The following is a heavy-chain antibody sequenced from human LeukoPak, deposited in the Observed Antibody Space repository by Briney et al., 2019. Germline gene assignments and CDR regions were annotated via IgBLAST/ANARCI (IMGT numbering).Heavy chain of an antibody. V-gene: IGHV1-24*01. D-gene: IGHD3-22*01. CDR3: ARSPITMIVPQSVGMDV. Sequence: ASVKVSCKVSGYTLTELSMHWVRQAPGKGLEWMGGFDPEDGETIYAQKFQGRVTITADESTSTAYMELSSLRSEDTAVYYCARSPITMIVPQSVGMDVWGQGTTVTVSS. J-gene: IGHJ6*02. CDR1: GYTLTELS. CDR2: FDPEDGET.